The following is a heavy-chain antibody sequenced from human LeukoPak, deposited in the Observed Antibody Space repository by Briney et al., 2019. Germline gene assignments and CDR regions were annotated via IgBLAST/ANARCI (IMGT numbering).Heavy chain of an antibody. Sequence: SVKVSCKASGGTFSSYAISWVRQAPGQGLEWMGGIIPIFGTANYAQKFQGRVTITTDESTSTAYMELSSLRSEDTAVYYCARVPYSGSYSAGPEDYWGQGTLVTVSS. CDR3: ARVPYSGSYSAGPEDY. J-gene: IGHJ4*02. D-gene: IGHD1-26*01. CDR2: IIPIFGTA. CDR1: GGTFSSYA. V-gene: IGHV1-69*05.